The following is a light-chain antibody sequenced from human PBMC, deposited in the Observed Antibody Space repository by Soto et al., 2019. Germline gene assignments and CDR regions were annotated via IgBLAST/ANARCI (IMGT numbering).Light chain of an antibody. CDR2: RNN. V-gene: IGLV1-47*01. Sequence: QSVLTQPPSASAPPGQRVTISCSGSGSNIGSTYVDWYQQLPGAAPKLLIYRNNQRPSGVPDRFSGSKSGTSASLAISGLRSEDEADYHCASWDDSLNHWVFGGGTKLTVL. J-gene: IGLJ3*02. CDR1: GSNIGSTY. CDR3: ASWDDSLNHWV.